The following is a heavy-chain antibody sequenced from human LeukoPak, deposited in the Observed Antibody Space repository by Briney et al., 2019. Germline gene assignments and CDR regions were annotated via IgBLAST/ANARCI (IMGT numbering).Heavy chain of an antibody. CDR3: ARVGSSGLDY. V-gene: IGHV4-59*08. Sequence: PSETLSLTCTVSGGSISSYYWSWIRQPPGKGLEWIGYIYYSGSTNYNPSLKSRVTISVDTSKNQFSLMLRSVTAADTAVYYCARVGSSGLDYWGQGTLVTVSS. CDR1: GGSISSYY. D-gene: IGHD6-19*01. J-gene: IGHJ4*02. CDR2: IYYSGST.